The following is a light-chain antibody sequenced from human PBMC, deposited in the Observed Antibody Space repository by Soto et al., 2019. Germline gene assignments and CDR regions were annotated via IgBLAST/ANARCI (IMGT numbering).Light chain of an antibody. CDR1: QSVGSD. J-gene: IGKJ4*01. V-gene: IGKV3-15*01. CDR2: GAS. CDR3: QQYNNWPPLT. Sequence: EIVMTQSPATLSVSPGERATLSCRASQSVGSDLAWYQQKPGQAPSLLIYGASTRATGIPARFSGSGSGTEFTLTISSLQSEDFAVYYCQQYNNWPPLTFGGGTKVEIK.